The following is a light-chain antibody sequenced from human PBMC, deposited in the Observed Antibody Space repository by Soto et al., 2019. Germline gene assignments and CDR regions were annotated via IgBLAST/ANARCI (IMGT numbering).Light chain of an antibody. CDR3: AAWDGSLNNVL. CDR2: CNN. V-gene: IGLV1-44*01. J-gene: IGLJ2*01. CDR1: GSSIGTNT. Sequence: QLVLTQPPSASGTPGQRVTISCSGSGSSIGTNTVNWYRQLPGTAPKLLIYCNNQRPSGVPDRFSGAKSGTSASLAISGLQYEDEADYYCAAWDGSLNNVLFGGGTKLTVL.